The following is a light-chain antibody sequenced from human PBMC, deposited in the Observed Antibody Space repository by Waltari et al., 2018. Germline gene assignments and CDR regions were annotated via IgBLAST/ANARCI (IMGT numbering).Light chain of an antibody. CDR1: NIESKS. J-gene: IGLJ3*02. CDR3: QVWDNGNDQLV. V-gene: IGLV3-21*02. CDR2: DDS. Sequence: SYVLTQSPSVSAAPGQTARITCDGDNIESKSVHWYQQKPGQAPVVVVYDDSDRPSGCPERFAGSNSGNTATLTISRVEDGDEADYYCQVWDNGNDQLVFGGGTRLTVL.